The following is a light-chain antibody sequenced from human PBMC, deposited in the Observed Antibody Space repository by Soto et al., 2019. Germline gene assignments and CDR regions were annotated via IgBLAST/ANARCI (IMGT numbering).Light chain of an antibody. Sequence: VVTQEPSFSVSPGGTVTLTCGLSSGSVSISYYPSWYQQTPGQAPRTLIYSTNTRSSGVPDRFSGSILGNKAALTITGAQADDESDYYCVLYMGSGRNWVFGGGTKLTVL. CDR3: VLYMGSGRNWV. CDR2: STN. V-gene: IGLV8-61*01. CDR1: SGSVSISYY. J-gene: IGLJ3*02.